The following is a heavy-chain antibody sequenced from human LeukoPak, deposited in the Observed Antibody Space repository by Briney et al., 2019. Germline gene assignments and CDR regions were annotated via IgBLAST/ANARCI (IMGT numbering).Heavy chain of an antibody. Sequence: SETLSLTCTVSGASISSSTYYWAWIRQPPGKSLEWIGSIYSSGLTYYHPSLKSRLTISSDTSNNQFSLKLSSVTAADTAVYYCARVGDYYDSSGYYNYWGQGTLVTVSS. D-gene: IGHD3-22*01. CDR1: GASISSSTYY. V-gene: IGHV4-39*07. J-gene: IGHJ4*02. CDR2: IYSSGLT. CDR3: ARVGDYYDSSGYYNY.